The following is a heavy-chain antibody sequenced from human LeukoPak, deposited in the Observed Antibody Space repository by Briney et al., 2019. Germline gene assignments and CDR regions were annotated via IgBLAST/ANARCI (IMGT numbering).Heavy chain of an antibody. J-gene: IGHJ4*02. Sequence: SQTLSLTCTVSGGSISSGGYYWSWIRQHPGKGLERIGYIYYSGSTYYNPSLKSRVTISVDTSKNQFSLKLSSVTAADTAVYYCARDSPYDSGSYYFDYWGQGTLVTVSS. CDR2: IYYSGST. CDR1: GGSISSGGYY. V-gene: IGHV4-31*03. D-gene: IGHD3-10*01. CDR3: ARDSPYDSGSYYFDY.